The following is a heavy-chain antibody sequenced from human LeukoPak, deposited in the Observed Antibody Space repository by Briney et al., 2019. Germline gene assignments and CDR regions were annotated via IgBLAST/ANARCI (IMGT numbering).Heavy chain of an antibody. CDR3: AKEAPYCSGGSCYPPYFDY. J-gene: IGHJ4*02. V-gene: IGHV3-30*18. CDR1: GFTLSSYG. CDR2: ISYDGSNK. Sequence: GGSLRLSCAASGFTLSSYGMHWVRQAPGKGLEWVAVISYDGSNKYYADSVKGRFTISRDDSKNTLYLQMNSLRAEDTAVYYCAKEAPYCSGGSCYPPYFDYWGQGTLVTVSS. D-gene: IGHD2-15*01.